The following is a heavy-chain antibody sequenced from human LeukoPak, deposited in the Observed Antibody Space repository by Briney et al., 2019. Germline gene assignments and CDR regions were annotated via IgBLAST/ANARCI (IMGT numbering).Heavy chain of an antibody. D-gene: IGHD2-2*02. CDR1: GYTFTGYY. CDR2: INPNSGGT. Sequence: ASVKVSCKASGYTFTGYYMHWVRQAPGQGLEWMGWINPNSGGTNYAQKFQGRVTMTRDTSISTAYMELSRLRSDDTAVYYCARRPKAVVVPAAIKGNWFDPWGQGTLVTVSS. CDR3: ARRPKAVVVPAAIKGNWFDP. J-gene: IGHJ5*02. V-gene: IGHV1-2*02.